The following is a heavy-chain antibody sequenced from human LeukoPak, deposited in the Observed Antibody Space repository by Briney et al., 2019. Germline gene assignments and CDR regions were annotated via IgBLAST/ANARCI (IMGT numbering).Heavy chain of an antibody. CDR3: ARHADYHILTGFDY. V-gene: IGHV5-10-1*01. CDR2: IDPSNSYT. D-gene: IGHD3-9*01. J-gene: IGHJ4*02. Sequence: GESLKISCKGSGYNFTNYWISWARQMPGKGLEWTGRIDPSNSYTNYSPPFQGHVTISADRSVSTAYLQWNSLKASDTAMYYCARHADYHILTGFDYWGQGTLVTVS. CDR1: GYNFTNYW.